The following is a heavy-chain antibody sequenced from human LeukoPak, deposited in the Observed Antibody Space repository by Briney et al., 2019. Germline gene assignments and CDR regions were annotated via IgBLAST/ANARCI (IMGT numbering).Heavy chain of an antibody. CDR2: IYPGDSDA. V-gene: IGHV5-51*01. D-gene: IGHD3-16*01. CDR1: GYSFTTYW. Sequence: GESLKFSCKGSGYSFTTYWIGWVRQMPGKGLEWMGIIYPGDSDARYGPSFQGQVTISVDKSINTAYLQWSSLKASDTAVYYCARQITFGGVEFDPWGQGTLVTVSS. CDR3: ARQITFGGVEFDP. J-gene: IGHJ5*02.